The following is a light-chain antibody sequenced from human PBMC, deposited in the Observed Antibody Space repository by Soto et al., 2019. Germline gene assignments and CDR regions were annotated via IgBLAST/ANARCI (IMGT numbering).Light chain of an antibody. J-gene: IGKJ5*01. V-gene: IGKV3-15*01. CDR2: GAS. Sequence: EIVLTHSQATLSVSPGERATLSCRASQSVSSNLAWYQQKPGQAPRLLIYGASTRATGIPARFSGSGSGTDFTLTISSLEPEDSAVYYCQQRNVWPPVTFGQGTRLEIK. CDR3: QQRNVWPPVT. CDR1: QSVSSN.